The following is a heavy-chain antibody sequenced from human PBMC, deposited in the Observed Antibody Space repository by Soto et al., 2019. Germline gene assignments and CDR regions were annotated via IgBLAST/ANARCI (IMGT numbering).Heavy chain of an antibody. V-gene: IGHV4-59*12. Sequence: PSETLSLTCTVSGGSISIYHWSWFRQPPGKGLEWIGEIYHSGSTNYNPSLKSRVTISVDKSKNQFSLKLSSVTAADTAVYYCVRARGSGYYWGPYFDYWGQGTLVTVSS. CDR3: VRARGSGYYWGPYFDY. CDR2: IYHSGST. D-gene: IGHD3-22*01. CDR1: GGSISIYH. J-gene: IGHJ4*02.